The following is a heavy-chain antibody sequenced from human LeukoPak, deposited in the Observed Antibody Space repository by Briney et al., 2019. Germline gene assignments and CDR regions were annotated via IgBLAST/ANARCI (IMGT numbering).Heavy chain of an antibody. D-gene: IGHD6-13*01. J-gene: IGHJ4*02. CDR3: ARGSSTWYGYSS. CDR1: GGSFSGYY. CDR2: INHSGST. V-gene: IGHV4-34*01. Sequence: SETLSLTCAVYGGSFSGYYWTWIRQPPGKGLEWIGEINHSGSTNYNPSLKSRAFISVDTSKNQFSLSLSSVTAADTAVYYCARGSSTWYGYSSWGQGTLVTVSS.